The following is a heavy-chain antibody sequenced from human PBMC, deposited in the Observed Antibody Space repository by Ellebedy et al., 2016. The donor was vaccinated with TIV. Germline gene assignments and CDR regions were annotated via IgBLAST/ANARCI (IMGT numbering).Heavy chain of an antibody. Sequence: GGSLRLSXQASGYNFKNSWIGWVRQMPGKGLEWMGLIYPSDSDTKYSPSFQGQVTLSADKSISTAYLQWSSLKASDTAMYYCVRRAASSSRGWGGFDFWGQGTMVTVSS. CDR1: GYNFKNSW. D-gene: IGHD6-6*01. J-gene: IGHJ3*01. V-gene: IGHV5-51*01. CDR2: IYPSDSDT. CDR3: VRRAASSSRGWGGFDF.